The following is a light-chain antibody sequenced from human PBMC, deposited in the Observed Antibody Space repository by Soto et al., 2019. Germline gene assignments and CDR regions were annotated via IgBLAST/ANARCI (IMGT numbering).Light chain of an antibody. Sequence: DIVMTQSPDSLAVSLGERATINCKSSQSVLYSSNNKNFLAWYQQKPGQPPKLLMYWASTRESGVPDRFSGSGSGTDFTLTISSLQAEDVAVYFCQQYYNTPLTFGGGTKVDI. CDR2: WAS. CDR3: QQYYNTPLT. CDR1: QSVLYSSNNKNF. J-gene: IGKJ4*01. V-gene: IGKV4-1*01.